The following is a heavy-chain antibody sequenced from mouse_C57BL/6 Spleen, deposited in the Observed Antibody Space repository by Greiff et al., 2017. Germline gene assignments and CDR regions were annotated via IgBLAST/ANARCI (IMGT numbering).Heavy chain of an antibody. Sequence: QVQLQQSGAELAKPGASVKLSCKASGYTFTSYWMHWVKQRPGQGLEWIGYINPSSGYTKYNQKFQDKATLTADNSSSTAYMQLSSLTYEDSSVYYCARHDYDEDWYFDGWGTGTTVTVSS. J-gene: IGHJ1*03. CDR3: ARHDYDEDWYFDG. CDR1: GYTFTSYW. V-gene: IGHV1-7*01. D-gene: IGHD2-4*01. CDR2: INPSSGYT.